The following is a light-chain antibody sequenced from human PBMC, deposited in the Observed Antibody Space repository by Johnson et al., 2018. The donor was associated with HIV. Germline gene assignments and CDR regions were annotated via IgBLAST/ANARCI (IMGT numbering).Light chain of an antibody. CDR1: SSNVGSNS. Sequence: QSFLTQPPSVSAAPGQKVTISCSGSSSNVGSNSVSWYRHFPETAPKVLIYDNDKRPSGIPDRFSASKSGTSATLGITGLQTGDEAAYYCATWDGRLSVYVFGTGTKVTVL. CDR2: DND. V-gene: IGLV1-51*01. J-gene: IGLJ1*01. CDR3: ATWDGRLSVYV.